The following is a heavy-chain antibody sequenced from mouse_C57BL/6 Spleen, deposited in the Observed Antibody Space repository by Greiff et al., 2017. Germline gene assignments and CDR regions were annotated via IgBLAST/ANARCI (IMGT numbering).Heavy chain of an antibody. J-gene: IGHJ2*01. Sequence: VKLMESGPGLVQPSQSLSITCTVSGFSLTSYGVHWVRQSPGKGLEWLGVIWSGGSTDYNAAFISRLSISKDNSKSQVFFKMNRLQADDTAIYDCARATTVVAPFDYWGQGTTLTVSS. CDR2: IWSGGST. CDR3: ARATTVVAPFDY. D-gene: IGHD1-1*01. CDR1: GFSLTSYG. V-gene: IGHV2-2*01.